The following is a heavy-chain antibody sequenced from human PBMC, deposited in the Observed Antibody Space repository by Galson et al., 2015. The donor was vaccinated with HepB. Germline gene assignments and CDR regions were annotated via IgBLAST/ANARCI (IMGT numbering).Heavy chain of an antibody. V-gene: IGHV3-48*04. Sequence: SLRLSCAASGFTFSSYSMNWVRQAPGKGLEWVSYISGSSSSIYYADSVKGRFAISRDNAKKSLSLQMNSLRAEDTAVYYCARDVGDLYYYGMDVWGQGTTVTVSS. CDR2: ISGSSSSI. CDR3: ARDVGDLYYYGMDV. J-gene: IGHJ6*02. CDR1: GFTFSSYS. D-gene: IGHD2-21*02.